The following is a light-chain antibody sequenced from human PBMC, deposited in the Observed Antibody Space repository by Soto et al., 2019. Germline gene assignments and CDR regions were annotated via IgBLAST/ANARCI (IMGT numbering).Light chain of an antibody. V-gene: IGLV2-23*01. CDR3: CSYAGSNSDV. CDR2: EGS. Sequence: QSVLTQPASVSGSPGQSITISCTGTSSDVGSYNLVSWYQQHPGKAPKLMIYEGSKRPSGVSNRFSGSKSGNTASLTISGFQAEDEADYYCCSYAGSNSDVFGTGTQLTVL. CDR1: SSDVGSYNL. J-gene: IGLJ1*01.